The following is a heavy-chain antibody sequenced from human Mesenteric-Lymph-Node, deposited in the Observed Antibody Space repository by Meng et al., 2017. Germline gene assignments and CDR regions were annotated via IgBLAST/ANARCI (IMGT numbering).Heavy chain of an antibody. CDR3: ARGGGNSWYIDY. Sequence: QVQLQQWGAGRLKPPETLSFTCAVHGGSFSGYYWSWIGQPPGKGLEWIGEINHSGSTNYNPSLKSRVTISVDTSKNQFSLKLSSVTAADTAVYYCARGGGNSWYIDYWGQGTLVTVSS. CDR2: INHSGST. V-gene: IGHV4-34*01. D-gene: IGHD6-13*01. CDR1: GGSFSGYY. J-gene: IGHJ4*02.